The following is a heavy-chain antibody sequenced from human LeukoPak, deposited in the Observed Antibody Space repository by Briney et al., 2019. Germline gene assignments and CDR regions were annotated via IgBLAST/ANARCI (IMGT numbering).Heavy chain of an antibody. J-gene: IGHJ4*02. V-gene: IGHV3-15*01. CDR2: IKRKTDRGTT. Sequence: GGSLRLSCAASGFSFSNAWMTWVRQAPGKGLEWVGRIKRKTDRGTTDYAAPVKGRFTISRDDSKNTLSLQMNSLKTEDTAVYYCTSFEKGSTWPHFDYWGQGALVTVSS. CDR3: TSFEKGSTWPHFDY. D-gene: IGHD6-13*01. CDR1: GFSFSNAW.